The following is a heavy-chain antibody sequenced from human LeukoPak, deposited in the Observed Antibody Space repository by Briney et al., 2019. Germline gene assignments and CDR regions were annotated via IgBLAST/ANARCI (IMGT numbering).Heavy chain of an antibody. CDR2: IYPGDSDT. D-gene: IGHD3-16*01. CDR3: ATYASGMAYDYFDY. V-gene: IGHV5-51*01. CDR1: GYSFTSYW. Sequence: GESLKVSCKGSGYSFTSYWIGWVRQMPGKGLECMGIIYPGDSDTRYSPSFQGQVTISADKSITTAYLQWSSLKASDTAMYYCATYASGMAYDYFDYWGQGTLVTVSS. J-gene: IGHJ4*02.